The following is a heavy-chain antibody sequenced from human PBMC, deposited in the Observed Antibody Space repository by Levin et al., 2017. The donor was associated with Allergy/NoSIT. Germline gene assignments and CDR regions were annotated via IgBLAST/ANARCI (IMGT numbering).Heavy chain of an antibody. V-gene: IGHV3-30*04. CDR1: GFTFSSSA. CDR3: ARDRWNYYYYGMDV. J-gene: IGHJ6*02. Sequence: LSLPCAASGFTFSSSAMHWVRQAPGKGLEWVAVISYDGSNKYYADSVKGRFTISRDNSKNTLYLQMNSLRAEDTAVYYCARDRWNYYYYGMDVWGQGTTVTVSS. CDR2: ISYDGSNK. D-gene: IGHD1-1*01.